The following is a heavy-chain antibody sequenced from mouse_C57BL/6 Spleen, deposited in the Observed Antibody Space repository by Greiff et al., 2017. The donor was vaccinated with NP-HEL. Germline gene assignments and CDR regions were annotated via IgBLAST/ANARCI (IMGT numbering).Heavy chain of an antibody. Sequence: QVQLQQSGPELVKPGASVKISCKASGYAFSSSWMNWVKQRPGKGLEWIGRIYPGDGDTNYNGKFKGKATLTADKSSSTAYMQLSSLTSEDSAVYFCASGGYGSSLAWFAYWGQGTLVTVSA. CDR2: IYPGDGDT. CDR1: GYAFSSSW. V-gene: IGHV1-82*01. J-gene: IGHJ3*01. D-gene: IGHD1-1*01. CDR3: ASGGYGSSLAWFAY.